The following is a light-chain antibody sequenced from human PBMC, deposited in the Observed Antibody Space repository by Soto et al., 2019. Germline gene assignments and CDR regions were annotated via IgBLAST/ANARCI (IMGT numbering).Light chain of an antibody. V-gene: IGLV4-69*01. CDR3: QTWGSGIVV. Sequence: QLVLTQSPSASASLGASVKLTCTLSSGHSNYAIAWHQQQSEKGPRYLMKLNSDGSHSKGDGIPDRFSGSSSGAERYLTIASLPSEDEADYYCQTWGSGIVVFGGGTKLTVL. CDR1: SGHSNYA. CDR2: LNSDGSH. J-gene: IGLJ2*01.